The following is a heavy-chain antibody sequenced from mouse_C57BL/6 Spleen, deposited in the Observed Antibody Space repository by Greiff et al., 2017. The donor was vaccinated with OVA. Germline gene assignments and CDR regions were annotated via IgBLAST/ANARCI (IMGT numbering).Heavy chain of an antibody. D-gene: IGHD2-1*01. J-gene: IGHJ2*01. Sequence: VQLQQSGPELVKPGASVKIPCKASGYTFTDYNMDWVKQSHGKSLEWIGDINPNNGGTIYNQKFKGKATLTVDKSSSTAYMELRSLTSEDTAVYYCARNYYGNYGLDYWGQGTTLTVSS. CDR3: ARNYYGNYGLDY. V-gene: IGHV1-18*01. CDR2: INPNNGGT. CDR1: GYTFTDYN.